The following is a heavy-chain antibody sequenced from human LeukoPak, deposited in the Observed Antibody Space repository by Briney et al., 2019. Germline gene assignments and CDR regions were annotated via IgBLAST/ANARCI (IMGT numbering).Heavy chain of an antibody. Sequence: GGSLSLSCAASGFTFSSYSMNWVRQAPGKGLEWVSSISSSSSYIYYADSVKGRFTISRDNAKNSLYLQMNSLRAEDTAVYYCARDSAYCSGGSCYPGWFDPWGQGTLVTVSS. V-gene: IGHV3-21*01. D-gene: IGHD2-15*01. J-gene: IGHJ5*02. CDR2: ISSSSSYI. CDR1: GFTFSSYS. CDR3: ARDSAYCSGGSCYPGWFDP.